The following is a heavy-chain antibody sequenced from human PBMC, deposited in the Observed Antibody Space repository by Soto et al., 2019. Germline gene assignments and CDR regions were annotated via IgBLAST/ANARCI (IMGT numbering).Heavy chain of an antibody. CDR1: GFTVTSNY. D-gene: IGHD3-10*01. V-gene: IGHV3-53*02. Sequence: EVQLVETGGGLIQPGGSLRLSCAASGFTVTSNYMSWVRQAPGKGLEWVSVIYRIGSTYYADSVKGRFTISRDNSKNTVYLQMNSLRAEDTAVYYCARAIPSGLEDACDIWGQGTVVTVAA. CDR2: IYRIGST. J-gene: IGHJ3*02. CDR3: ARAIPSGLEDACDI.